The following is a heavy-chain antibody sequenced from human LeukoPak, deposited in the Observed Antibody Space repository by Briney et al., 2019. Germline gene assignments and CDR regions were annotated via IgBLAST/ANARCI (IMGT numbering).Heavy chain of an antibody. Sequence: SQTLSLTCAVSGGSISSGGYSWSWIRQPPGKGLEWIGYIYHSGSTYYNPSLKSRVTISVDRSKNQFSLKLSSVTAADTAVYYCARAFDWLLYFDYWGRGTLVTVSS. CDR1: GGSISSGGYS. CDR3: ARAFDWLLYFDY. CDR2: IYHSGST. J-gene: IGHJ4*02. D-gene: IGHD3-9*01. V-gene: IGHV4-30-2*01.